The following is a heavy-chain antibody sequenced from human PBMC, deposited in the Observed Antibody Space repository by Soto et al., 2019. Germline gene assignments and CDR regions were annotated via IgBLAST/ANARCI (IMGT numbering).Heavy chain of an antibody. CDR3: AKNRGIDRGGMDV. Sequence: EVQLLESGGGLVQPGGSLRLSCAASGFTFSSYAMSWVRQAPGKGLEWVSAISGGGGTTHYADSVKGRFTISRDNSKNTLYLQLNSLRVDDTAVYYCAKNRGIDRGGMDVWGQGTTVTVCS. D-gene: IGHD3-10*01. J-gene: IGHJ6*02. V-gene: IGHV3-23*01. CDR2: ISGGGGTT. CDR1: GFTFSSYA.